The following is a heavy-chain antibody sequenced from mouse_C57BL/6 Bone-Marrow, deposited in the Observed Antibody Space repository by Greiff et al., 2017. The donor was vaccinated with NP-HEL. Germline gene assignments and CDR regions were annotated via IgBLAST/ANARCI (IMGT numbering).Heavy chain of an antibody. J-gene: IGHJ4*01. CDR1: GYTFTSYW. D-gene: IGHD2-4*01. CDR3: ERSGDYDRVYAMDY. Sequence: QVQLQQPGAELVKPGASVKLSCKASGYTFTSYWMHWVQQRPGRGLEWIGRIGPNSGGSKYNEKFKSKATLTVDKPSSTAYMQLSSLTSEDSAVYYCERSGDYDRVYAMDYWGQGTSVTVSS. CDR2: IGPNSGGS. V-gene: IGHV1-72*01.